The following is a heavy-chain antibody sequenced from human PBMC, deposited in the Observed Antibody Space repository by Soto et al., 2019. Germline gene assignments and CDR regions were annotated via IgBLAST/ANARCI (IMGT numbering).Heavy chain of an antibody. CDR1: GFTFTEYY. CDR2: ISISGDTI. J-gene: IGHJ4*02. Sequence: GGSLSLSCTASGFTFTEYYMSWIRQAPGKGLEWVSYISISGDTIDYVDSVKGRFTISWDNGKNLVFLLMNGLRAADTAVYYCERDRRWGQGAQVTV. CDR3: ERDRR. V-gene: IGHV3-11*01.